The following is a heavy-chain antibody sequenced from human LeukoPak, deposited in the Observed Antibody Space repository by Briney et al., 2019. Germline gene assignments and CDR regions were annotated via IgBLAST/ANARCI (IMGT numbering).Heavy chain of an antibody. CDR3: ARDTYSSSWYSDC. V-gene: IGHV1-18*01. D-gene: IGHD6-13*01. J-gene: IGHJ4*02. Sequence: GASVKVSCKASVYTFTTYGISWVRQAPGQGLEWMGWISTYNGNTNYVQKLQGRVSMTTDTSTSTAYMELRSLRSDDTAVYYCARDTYSSSWYSDCWGQGTLVTVSS. CDR2: ISTYNGNT. CDR1: VYTFTTYG.